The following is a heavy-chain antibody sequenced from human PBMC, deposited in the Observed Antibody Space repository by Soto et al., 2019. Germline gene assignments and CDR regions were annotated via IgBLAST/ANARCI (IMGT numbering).Heavy chain of an antibody. V-gene: IGHV3-21*01. CDR1: GFTFSSYS. J-gene: IGHJ4*02. D-gene: IGHD3-22*01. Sequence: GGSLRLSCAASGFTFSSYSMNWVRQAPGKGLEWVSSISSSSSYIYYADSVKGRFTISRDNAKNSLYLQMNSLRAEDTAVYYCASRPFSSGYALDYWGQGTLVTVSS. CDR2: ISSSSSYI. CDR3: ASRPFSSGYALDY.